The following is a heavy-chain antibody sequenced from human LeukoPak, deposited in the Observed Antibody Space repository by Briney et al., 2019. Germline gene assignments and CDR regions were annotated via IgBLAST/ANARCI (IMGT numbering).Heavy chain of an antibody. D-gene: IGHD2-2*01. J-gene: IGHJ4*02. V-gene: IGHV4-34*01. CDR2: FNHSGRT. CDR3: ARPATVVPAAMFY. CDR1: GGSFSGYY. Sequence: SETLSLTCAVYGGSFSGYYWRWVRQPPGKGLEWIGEFNHSGRTNYNPFLRSRVTISVDASKNQFSLKLSSVAAADTAVYYCARPATVVPAAMFYWGQGSLVTVSS.